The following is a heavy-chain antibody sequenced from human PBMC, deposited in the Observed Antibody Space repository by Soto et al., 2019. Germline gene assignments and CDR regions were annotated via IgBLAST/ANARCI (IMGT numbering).Heavy chain of an antibody. CDR2: INHSGST. Sequence: QVQLQQWGAGLLKSSETLSLTCAVYGGSFSGYYWNWIRQPPEKGLEWIGEINHSGSTNYNPSLKRLLTISLDTSTNQFSLKLSSVTAADTAVYYCARGGAYCSSISCQPLGGMDVWGQGTTVTVSS. D-gene: IGHD2-2*01. CDR3: ARGGAYCSSISCQPLGGMDV. V-gene: IGHV4-34*01. J-gene: IGHJ6*02. CDR1: GGSFSGYY.